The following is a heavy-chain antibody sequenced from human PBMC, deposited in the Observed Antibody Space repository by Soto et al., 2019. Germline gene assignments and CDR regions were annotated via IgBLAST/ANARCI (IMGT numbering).Heavy chain of an antibody. CDR2: ISHDGAHK. CDR1: GFTPSNYA. D-gene: IGHD6-19*01. V-gene: IGHV3-30-3*01. Sequence: GGSRRLPCVASGFTPSNYALHWFRQAPGKGLEGVAIISHDGAHKYVADSVKGRFTVSRYNSKNTHYLEMNNLRPDDTAVYYCARDHSRGWYGLDFWGQGTLVAVSS. CDR3: ARDHSRGWYGLDF. J-gene: IGHJ4*02.